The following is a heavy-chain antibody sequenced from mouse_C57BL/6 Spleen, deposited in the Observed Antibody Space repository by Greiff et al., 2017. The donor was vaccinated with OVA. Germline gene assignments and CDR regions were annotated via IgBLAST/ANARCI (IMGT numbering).Heavy chain of an antibody. CDR3: ARDSFWYFDV. CDR2: IRNKANGYTT. J-gene: IGHJ1*03. CDR1: GFTFTDYY. Sequence: EVMLVESGGGLVQPGGSLSLSCAASGFTFTDYYMSWVRQPPGKALEWLGFIRNKANGYTTEYSASVKGRFTISRDNSQSILYLQMNPLRAEDSATYYCARDSFWYFDVWGTGTTVTVSS. V-gene: IGHV7-3*01.